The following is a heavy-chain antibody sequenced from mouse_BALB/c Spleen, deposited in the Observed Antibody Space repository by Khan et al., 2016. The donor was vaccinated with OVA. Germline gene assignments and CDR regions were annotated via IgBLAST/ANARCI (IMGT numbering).Heavy chain of an antibody. J-gene: IGHJ2*01. V-gene: IGHV9-2-1*01. D-gene: IGHD2-10*02. Sequence: QIQLVQSGPELKKPGETVKISCKASGYTFTDYSMHWVKQAPGKGLKWMGWINTETGEPTYADDFKGRFAFSLETSASTAYLQINNLKNEDTAKYCCASGRKYGNFDYWGQGTTLTVSS. CDR1: GYTFTDYS. CDR2: INTETGEP. CDR3: ASGRKYGNFDY.